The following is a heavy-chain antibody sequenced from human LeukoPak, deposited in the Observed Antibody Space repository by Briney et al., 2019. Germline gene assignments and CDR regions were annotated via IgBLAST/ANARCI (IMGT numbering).Heavy chain of an antibody. V-gene: IGHV3-20*04. CDR2: INWSGGST. J-gene: IGHJ4*02. CDR3: ARAPITSPFYFDH. CDR1: GFGFGDHG. D-gene: IGHD2-2*01. Sequence: GGSLRLSCSASGFGFGDHGMSWVRQVPGKGLEWVSGINWSGGSTGYADPVRGRFAISRDNAKNSLYLQMDSLTAEDTALYYCARAPITSPFYFDHWGQGTLVTVSS.